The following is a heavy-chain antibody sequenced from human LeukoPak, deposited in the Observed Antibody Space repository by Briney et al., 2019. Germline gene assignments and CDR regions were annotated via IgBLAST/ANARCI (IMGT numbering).Heavy chain of an antibody. V-gene: IGHV4-61*02. Sequence: PSETLSLTCTVSGGSISTGSYYWSWIRQPAGKGLEWIGRIFTSGSTNYNPSLKSRVTISVDTSKNQFSLKLSSVTAAGTAVYYCARVVSDYGDYFDYWGQGTLVTVSS. D-gene: IGHD4-17*01. CDR3: ARVVSDYGDYFDY. J-gene: IGHJ4*02. CDR2: IFTSGST. CDR1: GGSISTGSYY.